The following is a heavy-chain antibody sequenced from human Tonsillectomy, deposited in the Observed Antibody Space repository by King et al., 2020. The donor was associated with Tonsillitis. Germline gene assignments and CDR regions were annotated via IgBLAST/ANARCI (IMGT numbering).Heavy chain of an antibody. CDR2: IYSGGST. CDR3: ARPHYGSYPNAFDI. CDR1: GFTVSSNY. D-gene: IGHD3-16*01. Sequence: QLVQSGGGLIQPGGSLRLSCAASGFTVSSNYMTWVRQAPGRGLEWVSVIYSGGSTYYADSVKGRFTISRDNSKNTRYLQMNSLRAEDTAVYDCARPHYGSYPNAFDIWGQGTMVTVSS. V-gene: IGHV3-53*01. J-gene: IGHJ3*02.